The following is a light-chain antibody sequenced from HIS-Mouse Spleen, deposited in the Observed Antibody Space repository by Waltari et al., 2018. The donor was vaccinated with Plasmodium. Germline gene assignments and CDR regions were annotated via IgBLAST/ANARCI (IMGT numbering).Light chain of an antibody. CDR2: EVS. J-gene: IGLJ2*01. CDR3: SSYAGSNNLV. Sequence: QSALTQPASVSGSPGQSITISCTGTSSDVGGYNYVSWYQQHPGKAPKLMIYEVSKRPAGVTDRVSGSKSGNTASLTVSGHQADDEADYYCSSYAGSNNLVFGGGTKLTVL. CDR1: SSDVGGYNY. V-gene: IGLV2-8*01.